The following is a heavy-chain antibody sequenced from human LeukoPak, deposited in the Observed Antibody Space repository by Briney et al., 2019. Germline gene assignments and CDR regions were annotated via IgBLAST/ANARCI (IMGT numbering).Heavy chain of an antibody. V-gene: IGHV4-31*03. CDR3: ARLSGGWYGGFDY. CDR2: IYYSGST. Sequence: SETLSLTCTVSGGSISSGGYYWSWIRQHPGKGLEWIGYIYYSGSTYYNPSPKSRVTISVDTSKNQFSLKLSSVTAADTAVYYCARLSGGWYGGFDYWGQGTLVTVSS. J-gene: IGHJ4*02. D-gene: IGHD6-19*01. CDR1: GGSISSGGYY.